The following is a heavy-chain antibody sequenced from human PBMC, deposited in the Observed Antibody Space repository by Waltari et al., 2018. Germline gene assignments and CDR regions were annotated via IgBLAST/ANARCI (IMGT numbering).Heavy chain of an antibody. D-gene: IGHD4-17*01. J-gene: IGHJ6*02. CDR2: ISYDGSNK. Sequence: QVQLVESGGGVVQPGRSLRLSCAASGFTFSTYGMHWVRQAPGKGLEWVAVISYDGSNKYYADSVKGRFTISRDNSKNTLYLQMNSLRAEDTAVYYCAKYGGGDYYYYGMDVWGQGTTVTVSS. CDR1: GFTFSTYG. V-gene: IGHV3-30*18. CDR3: AKYGGGDYYYYGMDV.